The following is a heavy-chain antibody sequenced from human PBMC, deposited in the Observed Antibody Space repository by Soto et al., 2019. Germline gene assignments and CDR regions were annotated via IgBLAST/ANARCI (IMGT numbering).Heavy chain of an antibody. J-gene: IGHJ5*02. V-gene: IGHV1-3*01. Sequence: ASVKVSCKASGYSFTSYAMHWVRQAPGQRLEWMGWINAGNGNTKYSQKLQGRVTITRDTSASTAYMELSSLRSEDTAVYYCARGVAGPLHWFDPWGQGTLVTVSS. CDR1: GYSFTSYA. CDR3: ARGVAGPLHWFDP. D-gene: IGHD6-19*01. CDR2: INAGNGNT.